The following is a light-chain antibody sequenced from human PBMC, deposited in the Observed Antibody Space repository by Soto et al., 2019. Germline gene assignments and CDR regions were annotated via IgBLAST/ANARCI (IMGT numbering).Light chain of an antibody. J-gene: IGLJ1*01. CDR2: EVS. Sequence: QSALTQPASVSGSPGQSITISCTGTSSDVGAFNLVSWYQQHPGKAPKLLIFEVSKRPSGVSIRFSGSKSGNTASLTISELQAEDEADYYCSSYSGASTSSASYVFATGTKVTV. CDR1: SSDVGAFNL. V-gene: IGLV2-23*02. CDR3: SSYSGASTSSASYV.